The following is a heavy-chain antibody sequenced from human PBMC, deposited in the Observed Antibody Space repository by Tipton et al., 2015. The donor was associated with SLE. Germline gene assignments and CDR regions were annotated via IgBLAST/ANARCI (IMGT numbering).Heavy chain of an antibody. CDR1: GGSISSYY. Sequence: TLSLTCTVSGGSISSYYWSWIRQPPGKGLEWIGYIYYSGSTNYNPSLKSRVTISVDTSKNQFSLKLSSVTAADTAVYYCAAEGIAAAGNAFDIWGQGTMVTVSS. CDR2: IYYSGST. V-gene: IGHV4-59*01. J-gene: IGHJ3*02. CDR3: AAEGIAAAGNAFDI. D-gene: IGHD6-13*01.